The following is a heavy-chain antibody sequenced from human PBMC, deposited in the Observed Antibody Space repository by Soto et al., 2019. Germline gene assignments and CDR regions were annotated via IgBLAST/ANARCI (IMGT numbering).Heavy chain of an antibody. Sequence: GGSLRLSCAASGFTFSSYGMHWVHQAPGKGLEWVASIWYDGSNKYYADSVKGRFTISRDNSKNTLYLQMNSLRADDTAVYYCAREYSSSWYNAMDVWGQGTTVTVSS. V-gene: IGHV3-33*01. CDR1: GFTFSSYG. J-gene: IGHJ6*02. CDR3: AREYSSSWYNAMDV. D-gene: IGHD6-13*01. CDR2: IWYDGSNK.